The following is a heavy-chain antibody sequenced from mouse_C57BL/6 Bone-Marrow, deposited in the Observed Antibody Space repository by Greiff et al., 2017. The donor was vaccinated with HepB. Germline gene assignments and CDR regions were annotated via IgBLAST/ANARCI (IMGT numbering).Heavy chain of an antibody. Sequence: EVNLVESGGGLVKPGGSLKLSCAASGFTFSSYAMSWVRQTPEKRLEWVATISDGGSYTYYPDNVKGRFTISRDNAKNNLYLQMSHLKSEDTAMYYCARKSYYYGSSYVAYWGQGTLVTVSA. CDR1: GFTFSSYA. J-gene: IGHJ3*01. CDR2: ISDGGSYT. CDR3: ARKSYYYGSSYVAY. D-gene: IGHD1-1*01. V-gene: IGHV5-4*03.